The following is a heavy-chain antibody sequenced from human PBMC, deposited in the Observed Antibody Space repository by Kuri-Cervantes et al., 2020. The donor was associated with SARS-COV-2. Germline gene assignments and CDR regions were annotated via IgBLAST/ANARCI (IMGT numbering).Heavy chain of an antibody. V-gene: IGHV3-21*01. CDR2: ISSSSSYI. Sequence: GGSLRLSCAASGFTFSSYSMNWVRQAPGKGLEWVSSISSSSSYIYYADSVKGRFTISRDNAKNSVYLQMNSLRAEDTAIYHCARDDPYYGGNSWFDPWGQGTLVTVSS. D-gene: IGHD4-23*01. CDR3: ARDDPYYGGNSWFDP. J-gene: IGHJ5*02. CDR1: GFTFSSYS.